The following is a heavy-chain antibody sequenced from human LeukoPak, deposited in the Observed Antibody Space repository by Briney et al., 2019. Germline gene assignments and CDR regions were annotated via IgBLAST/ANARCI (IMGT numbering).Heavy chain of an antibody. J-gene: IGHJ6*02. Sequence: GASVKVSCKASGYTFTSYYMHWVRQAPGQGLEWMGIINPSGGSTSYAQKFQGRVTMTRDTSISTAYMELSRLRSDDTAVYYCASGRLRSSRLGGETTKYYYYYGMDVWGQGTTVTVSS. D-gene: IGHD5-12*01. V-gene: IGHV1-46*01. CDR2: INPSGGST. CDR3: ASGRLRSSRLGGETTKYYYYYGMDV. CDR1: GYTFTSYY.